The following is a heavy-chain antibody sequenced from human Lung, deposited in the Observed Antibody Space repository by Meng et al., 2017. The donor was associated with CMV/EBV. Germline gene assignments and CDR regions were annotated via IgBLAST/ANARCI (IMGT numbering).Heavy chain of an antibody. CDR2: INPSGGST. D-gene: IGHD4-23*01. CDR1: GYTFTSYY. CDR3: ANAMVVTGFSDHDAFDI. Sequence: ASXXVSXKASGYTFTSYYMHWVRQAPGQGLEWMGIINPSGGSTSYAQKFQGRVTMTRDTSTSTVYMELSSLRSEDTAVYYCANAMVVTGFSDHDAFDIWGQGXMVTVSS. J-gene: IGHJ3*02. V-gene: IGHV1-46*01.